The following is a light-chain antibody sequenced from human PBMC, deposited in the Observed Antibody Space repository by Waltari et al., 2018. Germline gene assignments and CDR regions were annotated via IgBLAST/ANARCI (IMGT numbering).Light chain of an antibody. V-gene: IGKV3-11*01. J-gene: IGKJ3*01. CDR3: HQRSNWPPAGFT. CDR2: VAS. CDR1: QSVSSY. Sequence: DIVLTQSPATLSLSPGARATLSCRDSQSVSSYLTWYQQKPAQAPRLLIYVASNRATGIPARFSGSGAGTDYTLTISSLEPEDFAVYYGHQRSNWPPAGFTFGPGTKVDIK.